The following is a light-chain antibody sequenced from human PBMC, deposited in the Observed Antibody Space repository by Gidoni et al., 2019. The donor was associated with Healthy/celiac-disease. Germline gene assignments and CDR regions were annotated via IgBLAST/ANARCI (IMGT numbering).Light chain of an antibody. CDR2: AAS. Sequence: IQMTQSPSSLSASVGDRVIITCRASQSISSYLNWYQQKPGKAPKLLIYAASSLQSGVPSRFSGSGSGTDFTLTISSLQPEDFATYYCQQSYSTPQLTFGGGTKVEIK. V-gene: IGKV1-39*01. CDR3: QQSYSTPQLT. J-gene: IGKJ4*01. CDR1: QSISSY.